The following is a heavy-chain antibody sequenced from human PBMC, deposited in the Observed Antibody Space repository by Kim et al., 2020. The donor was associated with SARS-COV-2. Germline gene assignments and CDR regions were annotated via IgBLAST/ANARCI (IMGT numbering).Heavy chain of an antibody. CDR1: GFTFSSYA. J-gene: IGHJ5*02. CDR2: ISYDGSNK. CDR3: ARGYYYGSGTPRGGWFDP. V-gene: IGHV3-30*04. Sequence: LSLTCAASGFTFSSYAMHWVRQAPGKGLERVAVISYDGSNKYYADSVKGRFTISRDNSKNTLYLQMNSLRAEDTAVYYCARGYYYGSGTPRGGWFDPWGQGPLVTVSS. D-gene: IGHD3-10*01.